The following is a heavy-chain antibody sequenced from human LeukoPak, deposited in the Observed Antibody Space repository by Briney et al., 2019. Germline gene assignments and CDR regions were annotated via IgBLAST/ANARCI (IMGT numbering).Heavy chain of an antibody. J-gene: IGHJ4*02. CDR2: INPNSGGT. V-gene: IGHV1-2*02. CDR3: ATVGGPAADTGQKPPRY. D-gene: IGHD6-13*01. CDR1: GYTFTSYG. Sequence: GASVKVSCKASGYTFTSYGISWVRQAPGQGLEWMGWINPNSGGTNYAQKFQGRVTMTRDTSISAAYMEVSSLRSDDTAVYYCATVGGPAADTGQKPPRYWGQGTLVTVSS.